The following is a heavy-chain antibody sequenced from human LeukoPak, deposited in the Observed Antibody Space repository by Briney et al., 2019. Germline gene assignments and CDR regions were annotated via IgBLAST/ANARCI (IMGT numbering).Heavy chain of an antibody. Sequence: GGSLRLSCAASGFTFSSYAMSWVRQAPGKGLEWVSAISGSGGSTYYADSVKGRFTISTDNSKNTMYLQTNSLRAEDTAVYYCEKASGTMVRGVISWFDPWGQGTLVTVSS. D-gene: IGHD3-10*01. CDR3: EKASGTMVRGVISWFDP. V-gene: IGHV3-23*01. J-gene: IGHJ5*02. CDR1: GFTFSSYA. CDR2: ISGSGGST.